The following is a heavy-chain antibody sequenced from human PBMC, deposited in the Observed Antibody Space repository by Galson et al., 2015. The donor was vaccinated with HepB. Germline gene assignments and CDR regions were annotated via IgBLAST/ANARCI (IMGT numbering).Heavy chain of an antibody. D-gene: IGHD6-19*01. CDR1: GFTLSGYY. Sequence: SLRLSCAASGFTLSGYYMSWIRQAPGKGLEWVSYISSNGSYTNYADSVKGRFTIARDNAKNSLYLQMNSLRADDTAVYYCARRGISVATSFDYWGQGTLVTVSS. CDR2: ISSNGSYT. J-gene: IGHJ4*02. V-gene: IGHV3-11*03. CDR3: ARRGISVATSFDY.